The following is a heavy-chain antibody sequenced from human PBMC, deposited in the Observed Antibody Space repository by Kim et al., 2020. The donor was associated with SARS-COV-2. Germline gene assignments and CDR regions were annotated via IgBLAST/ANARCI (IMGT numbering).Heavy chain of an antibody. Sequence: GGSLRLSCAASGFTFSSYSMNWVRQAPGKGLEWVSYISSSSSTIYYADSVKGRFTISRDNAKNSLYLQMNSLRDEDTAVYYCARDEYYDSSGYYDYYGMDVWGQGTTVTVSS. CDR2: ISSSSSTI. CDR3: ARDEYYDSSGYYDYYGMDV. J-gene: IGHJ6*02. V-gene: IGHV3-48*02. D-gene: IGHD3-22*01. CDR1: GFTFSSYS.